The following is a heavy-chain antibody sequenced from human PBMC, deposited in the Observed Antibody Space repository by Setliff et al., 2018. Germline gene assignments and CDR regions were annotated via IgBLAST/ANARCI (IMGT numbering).Heavy chain of an antibody. CDR1: GYTFTSYY. CDR3: ARLGVGATTGKSYYFDY. V-gene: IGHV1-46*01. D-gene: IGHD1-26*01. CDR2: INPSGGST. Sequence: ASVKVSCKASGYTFTSYYMHWVRQAPGQGLEWMGIINPSGGSTSYAQKFQGRVTITTDESTSTAYMELSSLRSEDMAVYYCARLGVGATTGKSYYFDYWGQGTLVTVS. J-gene: IGHJ4*02.